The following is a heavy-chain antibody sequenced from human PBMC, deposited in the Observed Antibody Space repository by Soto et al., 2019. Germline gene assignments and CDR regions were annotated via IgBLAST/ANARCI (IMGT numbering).Heavy chain of an antibody. V-gene: IGHV4-34*01. Sequence: PSETLSLTCAVYGGSFSGYYWSWIRQPPGKGLEWIGEINHSGSTNYNPSLKSRVTISVDTSKNQFSLKLSSVTAADTAVYYCARQKQQLWFGVYYYYYMDVWGKGTTVTVSS. J-gene: IGHJ6*03. CDR3: ARQKQQLWFGVYYYYYMDV. CDR2: INHSGST. D-gene: IGHD3-10*01. CDR1: GGSFSGYY.